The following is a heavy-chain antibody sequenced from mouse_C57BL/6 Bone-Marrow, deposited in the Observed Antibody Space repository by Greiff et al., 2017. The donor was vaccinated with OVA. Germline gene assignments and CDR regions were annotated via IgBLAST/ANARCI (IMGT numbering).Heavy chain of an antibody. J-gene: IGHJ3*01. V-gene: IGHV5-9-1*02. CDR2: ISSGGDYI. CDR1: GFTFSSYA. CDR3: TLYYDYDWFAY. Sequence: EVKVVESGEGLVKPGGSLKLSCAASGFTFSSYAMSWVRQTPEQRLEWVAYISSGGDYIYYADTVKGRFTISRDNARNTLYLQMSSLKSEDTAMYYCTLYYDYDWFAYWGQGTLVTVSA. D-gene: IGHD2-4*01.